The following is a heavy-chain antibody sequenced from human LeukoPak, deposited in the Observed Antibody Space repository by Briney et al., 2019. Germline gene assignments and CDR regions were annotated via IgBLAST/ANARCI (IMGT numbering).Heavy chain of an antibody. CDR2: IKQDGSKK. CDR3: ARDPFSYYYDPHYMDV. V-gene: IGHV3-7*01. D-gene: IGHD3-22*01. J-gene: IGHJ6*03. CDR1: GFTFSSYW. Sequence: PGGSLRLSCAASGFTFSSYWMSWIRQAPGKGLEWVAYIKQDGSKKYYADSVKGRFTISRDNAKNSLYLQMYSLRAEDTAVYYCARDPFSYYYDPHYMDVWGKGTTVTVSS.